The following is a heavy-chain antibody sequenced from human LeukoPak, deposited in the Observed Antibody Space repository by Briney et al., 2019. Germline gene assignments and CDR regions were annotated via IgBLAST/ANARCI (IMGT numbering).Heavy chain of an antibody. J-gene: IGHJ6*03. V-gene: IGHV3-53*01. CDR3: AKGRYCSSTSCLYYYYYYMDV. CDR1: GLSVSSNF. Sequence: GGSLRLSCAATGLSVSSNFMSWVRQAPGKGLEWVSVIYGGGSTYYADSVKGRFTISRDDSKNTLYLQMNSLRAEDTAVYYCAKGRYCSSTSCLYYYYYYMDVWGKGTTVTVSS. CDR2: IYGGGST. D-gene: IGHD2-2*01.